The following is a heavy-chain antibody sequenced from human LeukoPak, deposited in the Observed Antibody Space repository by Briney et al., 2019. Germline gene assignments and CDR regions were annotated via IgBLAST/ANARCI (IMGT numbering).Heavy chain of an antibody. CDR2: IWYDGGNK. CDR1: GFTFSSYG. J-gene: IGHJ4*02. D-gene: IGHD3-22*01. CDR3: AKDHSVDYDSSGSDYYFDY. Sequence: PGRALRLSCAASGFTFSSYGMHWVRQAPGTGREWVAVIWYDGGNKYYADSVKGRFTISRNSSKNTLSLQMNSLISDDTRVYYCAKDHSVDYDSSGSDYYFDYWGQGTLVTVSS. V-gene: IGHV3-33*06.